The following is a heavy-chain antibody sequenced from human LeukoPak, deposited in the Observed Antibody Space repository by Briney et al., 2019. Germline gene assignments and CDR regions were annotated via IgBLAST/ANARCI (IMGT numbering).Heavy chain of an antibody. J-gene: IGHJ4*02. Sequence: ASVKVSCKASGYTFTSYAMNWVRQAPGQGLEWMGWINTNTGNPTYAQGFTGRFVFSLDTSVSTAYLQISSLKAEDTAVYYCARYSSGWYWWGSLGQIDYWGQGTLVTVSS. V-gene: IGHV7-4-1*02. CDR3: ARYSSGWYWWGSLGQIDY. D-gene: IGHD6-19*01. CDR2: INTNTGNP. CDR1: GYTFTSYA.